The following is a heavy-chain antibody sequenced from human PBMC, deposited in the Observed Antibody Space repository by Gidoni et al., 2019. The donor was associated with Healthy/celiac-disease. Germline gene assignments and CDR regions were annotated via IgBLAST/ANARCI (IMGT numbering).Heavy chain of an antibody. CDR1: GSTFTGYY. J-gene: IGHJ6*02. V-gene: IGHV1-2*02. CDR3: ARDRDGDYGYYYGMDV. D-gene: IGHD4-17*01. Sequence: QVQLVQSGAEVKKPGASVKVSCKASGSTFTGYYMHWVRQAPGQGLEWMGWINPNSGGTNYAQKFQGRVTMTRDTSISTAYMELSRLRSDDTAVYYCARDRDGDYGYYYGMDVWGQGTTVTVSS. CDR2: INPNSGGT.